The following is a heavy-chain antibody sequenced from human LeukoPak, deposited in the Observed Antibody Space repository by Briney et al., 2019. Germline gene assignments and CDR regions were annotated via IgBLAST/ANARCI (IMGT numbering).Heavy chain of an antibody. CDR2: ISSNGGST. V-gene: IGHV3-64*01. J-gene: IGHJ4*02. CDR1: GFTFSSYA. Sequence: GGSLRLSCAASGFTFSSYAMHWVRQAPGKGLEYVSAISSNGGSTYYENAVKDRFTISRDNSKNTLYLQMGSLGAEDMAVYYCARHGHYDFWSGYSLDYWGQGPLVTVSS. CDR3: ARHGHYDFWSGYSLDY. D-gene: IGHD3-3*01.